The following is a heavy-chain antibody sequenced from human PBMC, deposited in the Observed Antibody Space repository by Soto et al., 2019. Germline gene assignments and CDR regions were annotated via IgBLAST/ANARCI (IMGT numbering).Heavy chain of an antibody. Sequence: GSLRLSCAASGFTFSSYAMSWVRQAPGKGLEWVSAISGSGGSTYYADSVKGRFTISRDNSKNTLYLQMNSLRAEDTAVYYCAKDLKAGRWLGGWGQGTLVTVSS. V-gene: IGHV3-23*01. CDR1: GFTFSSYA. CDR3: AKDLKAGRWLGG. CDR2: ISGSGGST. D-gene: IGHD6-19*01. J-gene: IGHJ4*02.